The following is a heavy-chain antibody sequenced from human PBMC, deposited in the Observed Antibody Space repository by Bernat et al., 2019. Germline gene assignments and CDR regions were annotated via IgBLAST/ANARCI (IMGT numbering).Heavy chain of an antibody. CDR1: GFTFSSYS. J-gene: IGHJ4*02. CDR2: ISSSSSYI. CDR3: ARDTSSSSTPYYFDY. Sequence: EVQLVESGGGLVKPGGSLRLSCAASGFTFSSYSMNWVRQAPGKGLEWVSSISSSSSYIYYADPVKGRFTISRDNAMNSLYVQMNSLRAEDTAVYYCARDTSSSSTPYYFDYWGQGTLVTVSS. V-gene: IGHV3-21*01. D-gene: IGHD6-6*01.